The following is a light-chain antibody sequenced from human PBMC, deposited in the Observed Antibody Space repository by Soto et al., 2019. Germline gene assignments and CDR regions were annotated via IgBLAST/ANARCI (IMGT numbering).Light chain of an antibody. Sequence: DIQMTQSPSSLAASVGERVTITCRASQNIHSFLNWYQQKPGKAPQVLIYGGSALQSGVPSRFSGSGSGTDFPLTISSLQPVDFASYFCQQSYNFPFPFGPGTRVDI. CDR2: GGS. V-gene: IGKV1-39*01. J-gene: IGKJ3*01. CDR1: QNIHSF. CDR3: QQSYNFPFP.